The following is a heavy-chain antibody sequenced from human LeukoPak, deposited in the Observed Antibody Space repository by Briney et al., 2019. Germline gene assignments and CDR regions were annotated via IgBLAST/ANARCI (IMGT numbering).Heavy chain of an antibody. CDR2: LYYTGST. D-gene: IGHD6-19*01. J-gene: IGHJ4*02. CDR3: ARRSASGWYVVQGFDY. CDR1: GVSISSSSYY. Sequence: PSETLSLTCTVSGVSISSSSYYWGWIRQSPGKGLEWIGNLYYTGSTFYTPSLKSRVTFSVDMFKNQFSLKLSSVTAADTAVYYCARRSASGWYVVQGFDYWGQGTLVTVSS. V-gene: IGHV4-39*01.